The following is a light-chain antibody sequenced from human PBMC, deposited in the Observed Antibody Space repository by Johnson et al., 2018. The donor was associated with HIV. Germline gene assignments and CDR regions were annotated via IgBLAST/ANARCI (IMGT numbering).Light chain of an antibody. CDR3: GTWDSSLSAGINYV. Sequence: QSVLTQPPSVSAAQGQKVTISCSGTNSNIGTYYVSWYQQLPGTAPKLLIYENNKRPSGIPDRFSGSKSGTSATLGITGLQTGDEADYYCGTWDSSLSAGINYVFGTGTKVTVL. CDR2: ENN. J-gene: IGLJ1*01. V-gene: IGLV1-51*02. CDR1: NSNIGTYY.